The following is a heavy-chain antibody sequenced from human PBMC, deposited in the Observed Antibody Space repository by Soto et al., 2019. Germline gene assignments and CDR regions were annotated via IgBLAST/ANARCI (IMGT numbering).Heavy chain of an antibody. CDR2: IYDGGRT. D-gene: IGHD7-27*01. Sequence: QVQLQESSPGLVKPSQTLFLTCTVSGGSISTVDYWWSWIRQSPDMGLEWIGHIYDGGRTYNNPSLESRVTMSVDTSKSQLSLTLSSVSAADTAVYYCARGPSGDKVDSWGQGTLVTVSS. CDR1: GGSISTVDYW. J-gene: IGHJ4*02. V-gene: IGHV4-30-4*01. CDR3: ARGPSGDKVDS.